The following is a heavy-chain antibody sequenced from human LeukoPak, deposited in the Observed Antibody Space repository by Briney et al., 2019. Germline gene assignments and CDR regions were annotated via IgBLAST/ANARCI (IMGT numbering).Heavy chain of an antibody. V-gene: IGHV1-69*04. Sequence: GASVKVSCKASGGTFSSYAISWVRQAPGQGLEWMARIIPILGIANYAQRFQGRVTITADKSTSTAYMELSSLRSEDTAVYYCAREWAGEDDILTGYFDYWGQGTLVTVSS. CDR2: IIPILGIA. CDR3: AREWAGEDDILTGYFDY. D-gene: IGHD3-9*01. CDR1: GGTFSSYA. J-gene: IGHJ4*02.